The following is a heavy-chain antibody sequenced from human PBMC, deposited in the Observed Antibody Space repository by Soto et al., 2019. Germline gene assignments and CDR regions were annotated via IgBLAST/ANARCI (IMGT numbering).Heavy chain of an antibody. Sequence: GESLKISFKGSGYSFTSYWISWVRQMPGKGLEWMGRIDPSDSYTNYSPSFQGHVTISADKSISTAYLQWSSLKASDTAMYYCARGGSGTIIFRLYYYGMDIWGQGTTVTVSS. V-gene: IGHV5-10-1*01. CDR2: IDPSDSYT. D-gene: IGHD3-10*01. J-gene: IGHJ6*02. CDR1: GYSFTSYW. CDR3: ARGGSGTIIFRLYYYGMDI.